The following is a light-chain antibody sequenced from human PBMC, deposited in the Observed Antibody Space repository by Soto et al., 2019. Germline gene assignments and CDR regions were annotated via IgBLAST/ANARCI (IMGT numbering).Light chain of an antibody. CDR2: EVS. J-gene: IGLJ3*02. V-gene: IGLV2-14*01. CDR1: SSDVGGYNY. Sequence: QSALTQPASVSGSPGQSITISCTGTSSDVGGYNYVSWYQQHPGKAPKLMIYEVSNRPSGVSNRFSGSKSGNTASLTISGLQAEDGGDYYCSSYTSSSTLWVFGGGTKLPVL. CDR3: SSYTSSSTLWV.